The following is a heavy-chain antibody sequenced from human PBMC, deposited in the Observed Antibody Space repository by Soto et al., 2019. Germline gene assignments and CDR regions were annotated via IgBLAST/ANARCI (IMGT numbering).Heavy chain of an antibody. V-gene: IGHV4-34*01. D-gene: IGHD3-22*01. CDR3: ARKMPTMIVVVIQNWFDP. Sequence: SETQSLTYAVYGGSFSGYYWTWIRQPPGKGLEWIGEINHSGSTNYNPSLKSRVTISVDTSKNQFSLKLSSVTAADTAVYYCARKMPTMIVVVIQNWFDPWGQGTLVTVSS. J-gene: IGHJ5*02. CDR2: INHSGST. CDR1: GGSFSGYY.